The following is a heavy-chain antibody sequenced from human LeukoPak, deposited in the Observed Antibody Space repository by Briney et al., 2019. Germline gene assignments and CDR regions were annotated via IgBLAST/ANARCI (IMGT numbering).Heavy chain of an antibody. CDR2: INPDSGGT. Sequence: ASVKVSCKASGYGFTGYFMHWVRQAPGQGLEWMGWINPDSGGTNYAQKFRGRVTLTRDTSIYTAYMELSRLRSDDTAVYYCARVGESYYDYVWGSYGGLDYWGQGTLVTVSS. CDR3: ARVGESYYDYVWGSYGGLDY. CDR1: GYGFTGYF. J-gene: IGHJ4*02. D-gene: IGHD3-16*01. V-gene: IGHV1-2*02.